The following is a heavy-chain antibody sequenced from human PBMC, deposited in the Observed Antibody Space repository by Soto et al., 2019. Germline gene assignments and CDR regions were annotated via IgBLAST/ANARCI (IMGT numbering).Heavy chain of an antibody. CDR2: INHSGST. CDR1: GWSFSGYY. J-gene: IGHJ6*03. CDR3: ARGRGKTYDFWSGSSSGHMDV. V-gene: IGHV4-34*01. D-gene: IGHD3-3*01. Sequence: SETLSLTCAVYGWSFSGYYWSWIRQPPGKGLEWIGEINHSGSTNYNPSLKSRVTISVDTSKNQFSLKLSSVTAADTAVYYCARGRGKTYDFWSGSSSGHMDVWGKGTTVTVSS.